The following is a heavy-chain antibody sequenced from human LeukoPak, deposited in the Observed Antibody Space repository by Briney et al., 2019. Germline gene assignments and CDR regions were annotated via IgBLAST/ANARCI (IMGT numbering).Heavy chain of an antibody. J-gene: IGHJ6*03. CDR2: IYPGYSDA. CDR1: GYKLTNNW. Sequence: GESLKISCKISGYKLTNNWIGWVRQVPGKGLEWMGLIYPGYSDAKYSPSFQGQVTLSVDASISTAYLQLSGLRASDTAMYYCARQGKLWFGELSSLYYYYYMDVWGKGTTVTISS. D-gene: IGHD3-10*01. CDR3: ARQGKLWFGELSSLYYYYYMDV. V-gene: IGHV5-51*01.